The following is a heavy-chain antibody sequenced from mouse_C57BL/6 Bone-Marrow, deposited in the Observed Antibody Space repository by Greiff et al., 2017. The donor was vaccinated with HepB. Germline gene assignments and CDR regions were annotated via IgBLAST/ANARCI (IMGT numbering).Heavy chain of an antibody. V-gene: IGHV1-15*01. CDR3: TRYYYYGSSDY. CDR2: IDPETGGT. Sequence: VKLQESGAELVRPGASVTLSCKASGYTFTDYEMHWVKQTPVHGLEWIGAIDPETGGTAYNQKFKGKAILTADKSSSTAYMELRSLTSEDSAVYYCTRYYYYGSSDYWGQGTTLTVSS. CDR1: GYTFTDYE. J-gene: IGHJ2*01. D-gene: IGHD1-1*01.